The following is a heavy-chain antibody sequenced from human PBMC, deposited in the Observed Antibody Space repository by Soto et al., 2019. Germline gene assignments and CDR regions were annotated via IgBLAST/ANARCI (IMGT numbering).Heavy chain of an antibody. J-gene: IGHJ2*01. CDR1: GDTFNKYT. CDR3: ARDGHGYNYWYFDL. D-gene: IGHD5-12*01. Sequence: QVQLVQSGAEVKEPGSSVKVSCKVSGDTFNKYTINWARQAPGQGLEWMAGIIPIYGTANYALKFHGRIKVTADDSTATAYMELNSLTSEDTAIYYCARDGHGYNYWYFDLWGRGTLITVSS. CDR2: IIPIYGTA. V-gene: IGHV1-69*01.